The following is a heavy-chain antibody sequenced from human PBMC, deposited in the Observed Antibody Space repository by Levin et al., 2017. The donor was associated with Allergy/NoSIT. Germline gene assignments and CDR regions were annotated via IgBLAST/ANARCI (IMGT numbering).Heavy chain of an antibody. CDR1: GYTFTGYY. V-gene: IGHV1-2*02. D-gene: IGHD7-27*01. Sequence: ASVKVSCKASGYTFTGYYIHWVRQAPGHGLEWMGWINPNSGGTNYAQKFQGRVTMTRDTSISTAYMEVSRLRSDDTAVYYCARDASLVWGHDAFDMWGQGTMVTVSS. J-gene: IGHJ3*02. CDR2: INPNSGGT. CDR3: ARDASLVWGHDAFDM.